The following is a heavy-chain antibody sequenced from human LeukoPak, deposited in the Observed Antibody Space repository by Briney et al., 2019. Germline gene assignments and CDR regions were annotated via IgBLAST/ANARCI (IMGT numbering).Heavy chain of an antibody. CDR2: IWYDGSNK. V-gene: IGHV3-33*06. CDR3: AKSKGELDYYYYYMDV. J-gene: IGHJ6*03. Sequence: GGSLRLSCAASGFTFSSYGMHWVRQAPGKGLEWVAVIWYDGSNKYYADSVKGRFTISRDNSKNTLYLQMNSLRAEDTAVYYCAKSKGELDYYYYYMDVWSKGTTVTVSS. CDR1: GFTFSSYG. D-gene: IGHD3-16*01.